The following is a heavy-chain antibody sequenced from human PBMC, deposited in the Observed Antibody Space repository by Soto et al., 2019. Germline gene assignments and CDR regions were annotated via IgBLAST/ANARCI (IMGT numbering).Heavy chain of an antibody. CDR3: ARESTYRSDSVSGRTDSNYMDV. CDR2: VWSDGSNQ. J-gene: IGHJ6*03. Sequence: QVQLVESGGGVVQPGGSLRVSCAASGFTFSRHGMHWVRQAPGKGLEWVAVVWSDGSNQQYVDSVRGRFTISRDNSKNTLSLQMNSLRAEDTAVYYCARESTYRSDSVSGRTDSNYMDVWGKGTTVTVSS. CDR1: GFTFSRHG. V-gene: IGHV3-33*01. D-gene: IGHD2-8*02.